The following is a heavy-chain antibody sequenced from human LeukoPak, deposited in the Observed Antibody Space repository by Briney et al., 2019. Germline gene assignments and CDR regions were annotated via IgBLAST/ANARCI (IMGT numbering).Heavy chain of an antibody. CDR2: ISYDGSNK. V-gene: IGHV3-30*18. Sequence: PGRSLRLSCAASGFTFSSYGMHWVRQAPGKGLEWVAVISYDGSNKYYADSVKGRFTISRDNSKNTLYLQMNSLRAEDTAVYYCAKDLLNYAGDDFDYWGQGTLVTVSS. D-gene: IGHD4-23*01. CDR3: AKDLLNYAGDDFDY. J-gene: IGHJ4*02. CDR1: GFTFSSYG.